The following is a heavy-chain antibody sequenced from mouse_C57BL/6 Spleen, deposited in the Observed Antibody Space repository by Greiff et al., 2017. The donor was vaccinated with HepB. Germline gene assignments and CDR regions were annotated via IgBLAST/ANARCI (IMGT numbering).Heavy chain of an antibody. CDR2: IDPSDSET. D-gene: IGHD4-1*01. Sequence: QVHVKQPGAELVRPGSSVKLSCKASGYTFTSYWMHWVKQRPIQGLEWIGNIDPSDSETHYNQKFKDKATLTVDKSSSTAYMQLSSLTSEDSAVYYCARGENWDVLYAMDYWGQGTSVTVSS. CDR3: ARGENWDVLYAMDY. V-gene: IGHV1-52*01. CDR1: GYTFTSYW. J-gene: IGHJ4*01.